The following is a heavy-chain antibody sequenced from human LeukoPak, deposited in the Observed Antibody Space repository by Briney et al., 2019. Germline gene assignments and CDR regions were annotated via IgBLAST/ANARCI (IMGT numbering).Heavy chain of an antibody. CDR2: IGGTDGTT. D-gene: IGHD3-10*01. CDR1: GFTFSTYV. J-gene: IGHJ4*02. V-gene: IGHV3-23*01. Sequence: GGSLRLSCAASGFTFSTYVMNWVRQAPEKGLEWVSAIGGTDGTTFYADFVKGRFTISRDNSQNTLYLRMNSLRAEDTAVYYCTKRIDGGGSYYIDYWGPGTLVTVSS. CDR3: TKRIDGGGSYYIDY.